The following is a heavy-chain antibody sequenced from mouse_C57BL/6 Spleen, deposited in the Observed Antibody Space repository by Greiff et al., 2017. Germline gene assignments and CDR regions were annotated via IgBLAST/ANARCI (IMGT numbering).Heavy chain of an antibody. CDR1: GYTFTSYW. V-gene: IGHV1-50*01. J-gene: IGHJ2*01. Sequence: QVQLQQPGAELVKPGASVKLSCKASGYTFTSYWMQWVKQRPGQGLEWIGEIDPSDSYTNYNQKFKGKATLTVDTSSSTAYMQLSSLTSEDSAVYYGARSNYGSSHYFDYWGQGTTLTVSS. CDR2: IDPSDSYT. CDR3: ARSNYGSSHYFDY. D-gene: IGHD1-1*01.